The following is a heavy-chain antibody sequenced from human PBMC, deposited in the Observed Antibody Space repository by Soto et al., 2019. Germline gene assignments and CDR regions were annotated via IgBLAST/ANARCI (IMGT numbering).Heavy chain of an antibody. CDR3: ARDGPSGWDYYYMDV. V-gene: IGHV3-7*01. Sequence: EVQLVESGGGLVQPGGSLRLSCAASGFTFSSYWMSWVRQAPGKGLEWVANIKQDGSEKYYVDSVKGRFTISRDNAKNLLYLQTNSLRAEDTAVYYCARDGPSGWDYYYMDVWGKGHTVTVSS. J-gene: IGHJ6*03. CDR2: IKQDGSEK. D-gene: IGHD6-19*01. CDR1: GFTFSSYW.